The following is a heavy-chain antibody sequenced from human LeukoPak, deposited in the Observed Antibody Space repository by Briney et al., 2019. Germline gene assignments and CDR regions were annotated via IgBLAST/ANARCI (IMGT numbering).Heavy chain of an antibody. J-gene: IGHJ4*02. D-gene: IGHD6-13*01. CDR1: GYTFTTYW. V-gene: IGHV5-51*01. Sequence: GESLKISCQVSGYTFTTYWIHWVRQMPGKDLEWMGVIYPGDSHTKYNPSFQGQVTVSVDKSIGTAYLQWNYLKASDTAMYYCARGLGYSGSWYFDYWGQGTLVTVSS. CDR3: ARGLGYSGSWYFDY. CDR2: IYPGDSHT.